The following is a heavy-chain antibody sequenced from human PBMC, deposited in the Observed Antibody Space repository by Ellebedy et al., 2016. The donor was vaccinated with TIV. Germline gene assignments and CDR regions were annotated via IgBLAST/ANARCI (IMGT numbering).Heavy chain of an antibody. D-gene: IGHD6-19*01. CDR1: GFTFSSYW. V-gene: IGHV3-7*01. CDR3: ARASSGAYVFHFDY. CDR2: MKHDGSES. J-gene: IGHJ4*02. Sequence: GGSLRLXCAASGFTFSSYWMSWVRQAPGKGLEWVTSMKHDGSESYYVDSVKGRFTISRDNAKNSLYLQMNSLRAEDKAVYYCARASSGAYVFHFDYWGQGTLVTVSS.